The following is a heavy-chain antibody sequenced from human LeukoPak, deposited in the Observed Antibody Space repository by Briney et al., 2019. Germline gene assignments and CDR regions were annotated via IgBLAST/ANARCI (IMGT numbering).Heavy chain of an antibody. Sequence: GGSLRLSCAASGFTFNDYYMSWIRQAPGKGLEWVSYLSGSGSIIHYADSVKGRFTISRDNSKNTLYLQMNSLRAEDTAVYYCAKAPYGDPFDYWGQGTLVTVSS. J-gene: IGHJ4*02. CDR1: GFTFNDYY. V-gene: IGHV3-11*01. CDR3: AKAPYGDPFDY. CDR2: LSGSGSII. D-gene: IGHD4/OR15-4a*01.